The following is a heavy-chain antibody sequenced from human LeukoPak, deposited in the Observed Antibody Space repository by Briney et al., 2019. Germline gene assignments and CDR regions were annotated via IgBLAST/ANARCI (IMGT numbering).Heavy chain of an antibody. Sequence: SQTLSLTCAISGDSVSSNSAAWNWIRQSPSRGLEWLGRTYYRSKWYNDYAVSVKSRITINPDTSKNQFSLQLNSVTPEDTAVYYCARDRYYDFWSGPTNWFDPWGQGTLATVSS. J-gene: IGHJ5*02. D-gene: IGHD3-3*01. CDR1: GDSVSSNSAA. CDR2: TYYRSKWYN. CDR3: ARDRYYDFWSGPTNWFDP. V-gene: IGHV6-1*01.